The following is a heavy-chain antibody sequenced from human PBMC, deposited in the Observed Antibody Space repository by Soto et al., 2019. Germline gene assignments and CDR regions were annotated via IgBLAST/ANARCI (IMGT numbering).Heavy chain of an antibody. J-gene: IGHJ6*03. CDR1: GFTFGSHA. Sequence: GGSLRLSCAASGFTFGSHAMIWVRQAPGKGLEWVSAISGSGGSAYYADSVKGRFTISRDNSINTLYLQMNSLRAEDTAVYYCAVSARPHYYYYMDVWGKGTTVTVSS. CDR2: ISGSGGSA. D-gene: IGHD6-6*01. V-gene: IGHV3-23*01. CDR3: AVSARPHYYYYMDV.